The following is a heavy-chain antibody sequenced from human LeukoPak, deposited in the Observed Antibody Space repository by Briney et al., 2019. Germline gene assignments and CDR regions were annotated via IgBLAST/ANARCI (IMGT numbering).Heavy chain of an antibody. Sequence: SQTLSLTCAISGDIVSSNSAAWNWIRQPPSRGLEWLGRTLYRSKWYNDYAVSVKSRISINPDTSKNQFSLQLNFVTPEDTAVYYCAREVAGTYAFDYWGQGTLVTVSS. CDR3: AREVAGTYAFDY. CDR1: GDIVSSNSAA. CDR2: TLYRSKWYN. V-gene: IGHV6-1*01. D-gene: IGHD6-19*01. J-gene: IGHJ4*02.